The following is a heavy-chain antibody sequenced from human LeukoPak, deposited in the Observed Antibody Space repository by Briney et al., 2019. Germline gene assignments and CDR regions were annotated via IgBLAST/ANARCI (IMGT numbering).Heavy chain of an antibody. CDR2: INPNHGDT. Sequence: ASVKVSCKASGYTFTGYYMHWVRQAPGQGLEWMGWINPNHGDTNYAQKFQDRVSMTSDTSISTAYMHLSRLRSDDTAVYYCARSPHILTGENFDYWGQGTLLTVSS. CDR1: GYTFTGYY. V-gene: IGHV1-2*02. CDR3: ARSPHILTGENFDY. D-gene: IGHD3-9*01. J-gene: IGHJ4*02.